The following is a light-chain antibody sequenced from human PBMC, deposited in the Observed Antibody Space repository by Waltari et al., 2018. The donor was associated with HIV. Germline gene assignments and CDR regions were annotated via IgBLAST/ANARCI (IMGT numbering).Light chain of an antibody. CDR2: GAS. V-gene: IGKV3-15*01. CDR1: QSISSN. J-gene: IGKJ1*01. CDR3: QQYSNWPRT. Sequence: DIMMTQSPATLSVSPGERATLSCRASQSISSNVAWYQQRRGQAPRLLSYGASTRASGIPARFSGSGSGPEFSLTISSLQSEDFAIYYCQQYSNWPRTFGQGTKVEI.